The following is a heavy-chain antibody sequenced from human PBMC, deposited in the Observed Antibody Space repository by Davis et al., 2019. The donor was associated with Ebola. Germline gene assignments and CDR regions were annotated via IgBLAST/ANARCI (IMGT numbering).Heavy chain of an antibody. Sequence: GESLKISCAASGFVFSHYPMHWVRQAPGKGLEWLAVISHDGTVQFYLDSVQGRFTISRDDSKNTLYLHMNGLRGDDTAIYFCATDPELGRPDYFDNWGQGTLVTVST. CDR3: ATDPELGRPDYFDN. J-gene: IGHJ4*02. CDR2: ISHDGTVQ. V-gene: IGHV3-30*04. D-gene: IGHD1-1*01. CDR1: GFVFSHYP.